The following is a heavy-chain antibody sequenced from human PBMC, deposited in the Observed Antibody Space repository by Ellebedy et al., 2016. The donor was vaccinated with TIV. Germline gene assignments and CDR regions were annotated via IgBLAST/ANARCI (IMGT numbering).Heavy chain of an antibody. CDR1: GFTFSSYSMN. D-gene: IGHD4-17*01. Sequence: ESLKISCAASGFTFSSYSMNWVRQPPGKGLEWIGNFYYSGSTYYNPSLESRVTISVDTSKNQFSLELNSVTAADTAIYYCANAYYGDYVDYWGQGTLVTVSS. CDR3: ANAYYGDYVDY. CDR2: FYYSGST. V-gene: IGHV4-59*04. J-gene: IGHJ4*02.